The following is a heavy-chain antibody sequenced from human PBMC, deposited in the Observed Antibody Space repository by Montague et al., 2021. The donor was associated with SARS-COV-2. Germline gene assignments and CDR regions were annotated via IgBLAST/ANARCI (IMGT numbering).Heavy chain of an antibody. CDR2: SYYSGST. Sequence: SETLSLTCAVSGGSINSYYWSWIRQPPGKGLEWIGYSYYSGSTIYNPSLKSRVTISIDTSKNHFSLKLNSVTAADTAVYYCAGRPTPSYSSGWYLFYYAMDVWGQGTPVTVSS. CDR3: AGRPTPSYSSGWYLFYYAMDV. V-gene: IGHV4-59*01. D-gene: IGHD6-19*01. J-gene: IGHJ6*02. CDR1: GGSINSYY.